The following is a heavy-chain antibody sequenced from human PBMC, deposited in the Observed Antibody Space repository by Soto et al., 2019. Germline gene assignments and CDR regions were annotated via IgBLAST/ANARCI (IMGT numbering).Heavy chain of an antibody. J-gene: IGHJ5*02. CDR3: ARGYCSDGSCFYNWFDP. D-gene: IGHD2-15*01. CDR1: GDSVSSNSAA. Sequence: SQTLSLTCAISGDSVSSNSAAWNWIRQSPSRGLEWLGRTYYRSKWYNDYAVSVKSRITINPDTSKNQFSLQLNSVTPEDTAVYYCARGYCSDGSCFYNWFDPWGQGTLVTVSS. V-gene: IGHV6-1*01. CDR2: TYYRSKWYN.